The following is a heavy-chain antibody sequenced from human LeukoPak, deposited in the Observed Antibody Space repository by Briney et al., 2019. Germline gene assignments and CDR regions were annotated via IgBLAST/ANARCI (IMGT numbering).Heavy chain of an antibody. CDR2: ISAYNGNT. D-gene: IGHD3-3*01. J-gene: IGHJ4*02. Sequence: ASVKVSCKASGYTFTSYGISRVRQAPGQGLEWMGWISAYNGNTNYAQKLQGRVTMTTDTSTSTAYMELRSLRSDDTAVYYCARDRTIFGVVIIAGYWGQGTLVTVSS. CDR3: ARDRTIFGVVIIAGY. V-gene: IGHV1-18*01. CDR1: GYTFTSYG.